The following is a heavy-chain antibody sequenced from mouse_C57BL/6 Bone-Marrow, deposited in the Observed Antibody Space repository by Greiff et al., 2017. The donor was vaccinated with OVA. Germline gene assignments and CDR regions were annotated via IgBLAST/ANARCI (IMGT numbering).Heavy chain of an antibody. CDR2: INPNNGGT. CDR3: ARRAYYGNHYYAMDY. D-gene: IGHD2-10*01. V-gene: IGHV1-26*01. Sequence: EVQLQQSGPELVKPGASVKISCKASGYTFTDYYMNWVKQSHGKSLEWIGDINPNNGGTSYNQKFKGKATLTVDKSSSTAYMELRSLTSEDSAVYYCARRAYYGNHYYAMDYWGQGTSVTVSS. CDR1: GYTFTDYY. J-gene: IGHJ4*01.